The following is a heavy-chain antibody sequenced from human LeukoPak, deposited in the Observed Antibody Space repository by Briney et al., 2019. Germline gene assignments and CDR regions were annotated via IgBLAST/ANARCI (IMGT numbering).Heavy chain of an antibody. Sequence: PSETLFLTCNVSGGSISSGDYYWSWIRQPPGKGLEWIGYIYYSGSTYYNPSLKSRVTISVDTSKNQFSLKLSSVTAADTAVYYCARVIHDYGDYGRYYYYMDVWGKGTTVTVSS. CDR1: GGSISSGDYY. J-gene: IGHJ6*03. CDR2: IYYSGST. D-gene: IGHD4-17*01. V-gene: IGHV4-30-4*08. CDR3: ARVIHDYGDYGRYYYYMDV.